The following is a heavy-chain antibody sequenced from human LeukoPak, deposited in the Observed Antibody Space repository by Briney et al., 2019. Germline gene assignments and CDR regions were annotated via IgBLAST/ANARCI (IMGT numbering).Heavy chain of an antibody. J-gene: IGHJ4*02. V-gene: IGHV4-4*07. Sequence: SETLSLTCTVSGGSISSYYWSWIRQPAGKGREWIGRIYTSGSTNYNPSLKSRVTMSVDTSKNQFSLKLSSVTAADTAVYYCARALPIAVAAYYFDYWGQGTLVTVSS. D-gene: IGHD6-19*01. CDR3: ARALPIAVAAYYFDY. CDR2: IYTSGST. CDR1: GGSISSYY.